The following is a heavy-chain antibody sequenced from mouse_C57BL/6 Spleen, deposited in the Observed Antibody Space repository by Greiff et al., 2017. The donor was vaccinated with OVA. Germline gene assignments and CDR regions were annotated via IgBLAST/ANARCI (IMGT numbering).Heavy chain of an antibody. D-gene: IGHD1-1*01. J-gene: IGHJ3*01. Sequence: QVQLQQPGPELVKPGASVKISCKASGYAFSSSWMNWVKQRPGKGLEWIGRIYPGDGDTNYNGKFKGKATLTADKSSSTAYMQLSSLTSEDSAVYFCARMDYGSPFAYWGQGTLVTVSA. CDR2: IYPGDGDT. V-gene: IGHV1-82*01. CDR1: GYAFSSSW. CDR3: ARMDYGSPFAY.